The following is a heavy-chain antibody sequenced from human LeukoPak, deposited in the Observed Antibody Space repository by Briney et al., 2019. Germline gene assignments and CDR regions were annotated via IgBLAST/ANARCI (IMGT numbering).Heavy chain of an antibody. V-gene: IGHV4-4*02. CDR2: VHLSGRT. J-gene: IGHJ4*02. Sequence: SGTLSLTCGVSGGSISRTNWWTWVRQPPGEGLEWIGEVHLSGRTNYNPSLESRVTMSVDMSENHISLKLTSVTAADTAVYYCAREGGPYRPLDYSGQGTLVTVSS. CDR3: AREGGPYRPLDY. CDR1: GGSISRTNW.